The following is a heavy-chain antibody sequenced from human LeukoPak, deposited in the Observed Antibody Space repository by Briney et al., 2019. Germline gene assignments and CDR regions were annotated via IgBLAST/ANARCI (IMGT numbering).Heavy chain of an antibody. D-gene: IGHD5-24*01. V-gene: IGHV4-34*01. J-gene: IGHJ3*02. CDR3: ARGVVEMATMDDAFDI. CDR2: INHSGST. Sequence: SETLSLTCAVYGGSFSGYYWSWIRQPPGKGLEWIGEINHSGSTNYNPSFKSRVTISVDTSKNQFSLKLSSVTAADTAVYYCARGVVEMATMDDAFDIWGQGTMVTVSS. CDR1: GGSFSGYY.